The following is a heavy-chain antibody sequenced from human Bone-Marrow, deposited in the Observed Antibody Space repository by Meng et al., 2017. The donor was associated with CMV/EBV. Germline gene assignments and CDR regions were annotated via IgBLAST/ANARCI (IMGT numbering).Heavy chain of an antibody. Sequence: GSLRLSCTVSGGSISSSSYYWGWIRQPPGKGLEWIGSIYYSGSTYYNPSLKSRVTISVDTSKNQFSLKLSSVTAADTAVYYCARGLRGGFDYWGQGTLVTVSS. CDR1: GGSISSSSYY. CDR2: IYYSGST. V-gene: IGHV4-39*07. J-gene: IGHJ4*02. D-gene: IGHD3-10*01. CDR3: ARGLRGGFDY.